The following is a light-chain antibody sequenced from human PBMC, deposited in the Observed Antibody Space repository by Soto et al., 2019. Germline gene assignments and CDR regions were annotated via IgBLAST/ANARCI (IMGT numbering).Light chain of an antibody. Sequence: QSVLTQPPSVSGAPGQRVTISCTGSSSNIGAGYDVHWYQQLPGTAPKLLIYGNSNRPSGVPDRFSGSKSGTSASLAITGPQAEDEADSYCQSYGSSPSVSTVFGTGTKLTVL. CDR2: GNS. CDR3: QSYGSSPSVSTV. V-gene: IGLV1-40*01. CDR1: SSNIGAGYD. J-gene: IGLJ1*01.